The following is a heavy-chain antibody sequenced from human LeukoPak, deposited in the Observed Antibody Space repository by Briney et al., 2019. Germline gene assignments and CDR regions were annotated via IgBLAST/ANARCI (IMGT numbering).Heavy chain of an antibody. V-gene: IGHV3-20*04. CDR2: INWNGGST. Sequence: GGSLRLSCAASGFTFDDYGMSWVRQAPGKGLEWVSGINWNGGSTGYADSVKGRFTISRDNAKNSLYLQMNSLRAEDTAVYYCAKSLGELLPFDYWGQGTLVTVSS. CDR3: AKSLGELLPFDY. D-gene: IGHD1-26*01. CDR1: GFTFDDYG. J-gene: IGHJ4*02.